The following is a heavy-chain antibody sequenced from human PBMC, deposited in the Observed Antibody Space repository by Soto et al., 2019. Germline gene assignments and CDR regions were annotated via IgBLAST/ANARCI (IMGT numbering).Heavy chain of an antibody. J-gene: IGHJ1*01. V-gene: IGHV4-59*01. CDR1: GGSISSYY. CDR2: IYYSGST. CDR3: ARSGIVVVPAWNNFQH. Sequence: QVQLQESGPGLVKPSETLSLTCTVSGGSISSYYWSWIRQPPGKGLEWIGYIYYSGSTKYNPSLKSSGTISVATSKNQFSLKLSSVTAADTAVYYCARSGIVVVPAWNNFQHWGQGTLVTVSS. D-gene: IGHD2-2*01.